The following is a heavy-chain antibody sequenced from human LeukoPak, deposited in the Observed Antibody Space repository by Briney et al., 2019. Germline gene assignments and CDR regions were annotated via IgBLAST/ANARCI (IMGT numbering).Heavy chain of an antibody. CDR3: AIGLRSSGYYPSYFDF. CDR2: IYPGDSDT. CDR1: GYRFTNYW. Sequence: GESLKISCKGSGYRFTNYWIGWVRQLPGKGLEWMGVIYPGDSDTRYSPSFQGQVTISADKSISTAFLQWSSLKASETAMNYCAIGLRSSGYYPSYFDFWGQGTLVTVSS. J-gene: IGHJ4*02. D-gene: IGHD3-22*01. V-gene: IGHV5-51*01.